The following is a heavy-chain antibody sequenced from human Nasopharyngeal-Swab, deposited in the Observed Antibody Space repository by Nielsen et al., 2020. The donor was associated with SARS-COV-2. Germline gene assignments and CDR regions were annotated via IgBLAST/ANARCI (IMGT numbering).Heavy chain of an antibody. Sequence: WIRQPPGKGLEWIGYIYYSGSTYYNPSLKSRVTISVDTSKNQFSLKLSSATAADTAVYYCARVFWGYCSSTSCSNYYYYYYMDVWGKGTTVTVSS. V-gene: IGHV4-31*02. CDR3: ARVFWGYCSSTSCSNYYYYYYMDV. D-gene: IGHD2-2*01. CDR2: IYYSGST. J-gene: IGHJ6*03.